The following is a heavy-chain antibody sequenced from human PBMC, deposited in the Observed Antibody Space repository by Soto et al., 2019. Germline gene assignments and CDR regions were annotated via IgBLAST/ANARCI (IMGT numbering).Heavy chain of an antibody. CDR2: IYWDDDK. Sequence: ESGPTLVNPTQTLTLTCTFSGFSLSTSGVGVGWIRQPPGKALEWLALIYWDDDKRYSPSLKSRLTITKDTSKNQVVLTMTNMDPVDTATYYCAHSRRHVLRYFDWLLSPTSYFDYWGQGTLVTVSS. D-gene: IGHD3-9*01. V-gene: IGHV2-5*02. CDR1: GFSLSTSGVG. CDR3: AHSRRHVLRYFDWLLSPTSYFDY. J-gene: IGHJ4*02.